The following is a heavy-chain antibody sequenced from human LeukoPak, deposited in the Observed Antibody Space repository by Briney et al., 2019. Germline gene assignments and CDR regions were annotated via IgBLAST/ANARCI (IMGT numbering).Heavy chain of an antibody. CDR2: IKQDGSEK. J-gene: IGHJ5*02. D-gene: IGHD5-24*01. CDR3: ASETVEKATIS. V-gene: IGHV3-7*01. CDR1: GLTFSSYR. Sequence: PGRSPRLSCAASGLTFSSYRMKWAREAPAKGQERVANIKQDGSEKDYVDYVTGRFTTSRDNAENSLYLQMNSLTAEDSAVYYCASETVEKATISWGPGTPVTVSS.